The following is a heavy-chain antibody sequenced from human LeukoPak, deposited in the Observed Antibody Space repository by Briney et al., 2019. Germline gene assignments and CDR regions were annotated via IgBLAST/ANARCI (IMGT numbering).Heavy chain of an antibody. CDR2: ISSSSNYI. J-gene: IGHJ3*02. CDR1: GFTFSSYS. D-gene: IGHD5-18*01. Sequence: GGSLRLSCAASGFTFSSYSMNWVRQAPGKGLEWVSSISSSSNYIYYADSVKGRFTISRDNAKNSLYLQMNSLRAEDTAVYYCARSFRAYSYGHGTFDIWGQGTMVTVSS. CDR3: ARSFRAYSYGHGTFDI. V-gene: IGHV3-21*01.